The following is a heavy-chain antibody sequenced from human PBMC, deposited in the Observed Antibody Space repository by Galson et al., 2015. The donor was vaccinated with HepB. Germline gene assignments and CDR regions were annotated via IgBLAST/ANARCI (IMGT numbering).Heavy chain of an antibody. CDR2: IRSKTTNYAT. D-gene: IGHD6-19*01. J-gene: IGHJ4*02. CDR3: TRLGDFSGYSSR. V-gene: IGHV3-73*01. Sequence: SLRLSCAASGFTFSGSAMHWVRQTSGKGLEWVGRIRSKTTNYATSYVPSLKGRFTISRDDSKNMAYLHIKSLKTEDTAVYYCTRLGDFSGYSSRWGQGTLVTVSA. CDR1: GFTFSGSA.